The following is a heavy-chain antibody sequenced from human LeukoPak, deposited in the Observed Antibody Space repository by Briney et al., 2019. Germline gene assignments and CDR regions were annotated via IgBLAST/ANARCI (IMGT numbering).Heavy chain of an antibody. CDR2: INPPHSDT. CDR1: EYIFTDYW. V-gene: IGHV5-51*01. CDR3: ASQGAHCSESLCAHFYYMDV. D-gene: IGHD2-8*02. Sequence: GEPLNISCTASEYIFTDYWIGGSGRLPGKGLKWMGVINPPHSDTKYSPSFQGQVTMSADMSTKTAYLLCTSLEATDTAMYYCASQGAHCSESLCAHFYYMDVWGERTTVSASS. J-gene: IGHJ6*03.